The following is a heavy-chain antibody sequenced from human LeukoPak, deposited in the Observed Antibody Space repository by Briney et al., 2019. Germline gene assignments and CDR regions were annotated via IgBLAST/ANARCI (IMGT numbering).Heavy chain of an antibody. CDR3: AKEGRSGYCSSTSCSTYYFDY. J-gene: IGHJ4*02. CDR1: GFTFSSYA. V-gene: IGHV3-23*01. Sequence: PGGSLRLSCAASGFTFSSYAMSWVRQAPGKGLEWVSAISGSGGSTYYADSVKGRFTISRDNSKNTLYLQMNSLRAEDTAVYYCAKEGRSGYCSSTSCSTYYFDYWGLGTLVTVSS. D-gene: IGHD2-2*03. CDR2: ISGSGGST.